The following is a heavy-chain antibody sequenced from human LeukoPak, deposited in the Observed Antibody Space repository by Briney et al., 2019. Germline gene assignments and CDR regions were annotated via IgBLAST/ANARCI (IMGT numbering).Heavy chain of an antibody. D-gene: IGHD1-26*01. CDR2: ISSSGSTI. Sequence: PGGSQRLSCAASGFTFSSYEMNWVRQAPGKGLEWVSYISSSGSTIYYADSVKGRFTISRDNAKNSLYLQMNSLRAEDTAVYYCARYSGSYFGGNYYFDYWGQGTLVTVSS. CDR1: GFTFSSYE. V-gene: IGHV3-48*03. J-gene: IGHJ4*02. CDR3: ARYSGSYFGGNYYFDY.